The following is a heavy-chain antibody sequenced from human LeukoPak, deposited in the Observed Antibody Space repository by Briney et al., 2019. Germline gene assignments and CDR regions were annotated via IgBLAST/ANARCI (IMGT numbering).Heavy chain of an antibody. CDR3: ARAYDYVWGSYRYFSHFDY. CDR2: IYSGGST. J-gene: IGHJ4*02. D-gene: IGHD3-16*02. CDR1: GFTFSSYS. V-gene: IGHV3-66*01. Sequence: GGSLRLSCAASGFTFSSYSMSWVRQAPGKGLEWVSVIYSGGSTYYADSVKGRFTISRDNSKNTLYLQMNSLRAEDTAVYYCARAYDYVWGSYRYFSHFDYWGQGTLVTVSS.